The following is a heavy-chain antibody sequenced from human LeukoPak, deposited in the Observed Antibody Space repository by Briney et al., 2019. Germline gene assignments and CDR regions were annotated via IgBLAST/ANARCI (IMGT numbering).Heavy chain of an antibody. CDR1: GYTFTGHY. CDR3: VRVGHTSGWDFDY. D-gene: IGHD6-19*01. V-gene: IGHV1-2*02. CDR2: INPNSGGT. J-gene: IGHJ4*02. Sequence: ASVKLSCKASGYTFTGHYIHWVRQAPGQGLEWMGFINPNSGGTNYAQKFQGRVTMTRDTSITTAYMELRRVTSDDTAVYYCVRVGHTSGWDFDYWGQGTLVTVSS.